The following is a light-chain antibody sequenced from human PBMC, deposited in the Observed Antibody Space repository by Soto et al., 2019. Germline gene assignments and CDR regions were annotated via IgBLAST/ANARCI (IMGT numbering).Light chain of an antibody. CDR1: STDVGGYNY. J-gene: IGLJ2*01. Sequence: QLVLTQPASVSGSPGQSITISCTGTSTDVGGYNYVSWYQQHPGKAPKLLIYEVRLRPSGVSNRFSGSKSGDTASLTISGLQAEDEADYYCSSYTSSTTLQFGGGTKVTVL. V-gene: IGLV2-14*01. CDR3: SSYTSSTTLQ. CDR2: EVR.